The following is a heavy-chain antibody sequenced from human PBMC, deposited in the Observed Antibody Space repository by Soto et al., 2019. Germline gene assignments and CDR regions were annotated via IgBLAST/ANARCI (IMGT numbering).Heavy chain of an antibody. CDR1: GGCISSGGYY. CDR2: IYYSGST. Sequence: PSETLSLTCTVSGGCISSGGYYWSWIRQHPGKGLEWIGYIYYSGSTYYNPSLKSRVTISVDTSKNQFSLKLSSVTAADTAVYYCARTPRNWFDPWGQGTLVTVSS. CDR3: ARTPRNWFDP. J-gene: IGHJ5*02. V-gene: IGHV4-31*03.